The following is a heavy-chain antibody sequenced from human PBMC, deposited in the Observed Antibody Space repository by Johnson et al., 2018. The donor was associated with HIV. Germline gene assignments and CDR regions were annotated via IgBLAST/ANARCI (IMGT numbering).Heavy chain of an antibody. J-gene: IGHJ3*02. D-gene: IGHD1-26*01. CDR2: ISWNSGSI. CDR3: ARKRWEPLDAFDI. CDR1: GFTFSSYA. Sequence: VQLVESGGGVVQPGRSLRLSCAASGFTFSSYAMHWVRQAPGKGLEWVSGISWNSGSIGYADSVKGRFTISRDNAKNSLYLQMNSLRAEDTAVYYCARKRWEPLDAFDIWGQGTLVTVSS. V-gene: IGHV3-9*01.